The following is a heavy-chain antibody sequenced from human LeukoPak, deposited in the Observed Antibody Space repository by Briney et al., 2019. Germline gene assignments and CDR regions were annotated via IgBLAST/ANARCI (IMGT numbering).Heavy chain of an antibody. V-gene: IGHV3-66*01. CDR1: GFTVSSNY. CDR2: IYSGDST. Sequence: GGSLRLSCAASGFTVSSNYMTWVRQAPGKGPEWVSIIYSGDSTYYADSVKGRFTISRDNSKNTLYLQMNSLRTEDTAVYYCARGVSSGTYFLSRDYCYMDVWGKGTTVTISS. CDR3: ARGVSSGTYFLSRDYCYMDV. D-gene: IGHD1-26*01. J-gene: IGHJ6*03.